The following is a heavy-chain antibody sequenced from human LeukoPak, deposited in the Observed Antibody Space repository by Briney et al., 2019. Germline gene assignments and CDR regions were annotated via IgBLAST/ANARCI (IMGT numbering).Heavy chain of an antibody. V-gene: IGHV4-59*01. Sequence: PSETLSLTCTVSGGSISSYYWSWIRQPPGKGLEWIGYIYYSGSTNYNPSLKSRVTISVDTSKNQFSLKLSSVTAADTAVYYCASGEYGLGSYRVHYYYMDVWGKGTTATVSS. CDR3: ASGEYGLGSYRVHYYYMDV. D-gene: IGHD3-10*01. CDR2: IYYSGST. J-gene: IGHJ6*03. CDR1: GGSISSYY.